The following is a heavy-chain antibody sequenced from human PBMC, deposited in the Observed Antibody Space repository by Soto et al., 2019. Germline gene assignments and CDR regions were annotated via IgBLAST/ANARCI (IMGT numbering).Heavy chain of an antibody. CDR2: IYHSGST. CDR1: GGSVSNDAYY. CDR3: ARLGIGWEFPFDY. J-gene: IGHJ4*02. V-gene: IGHV4-61*08. D-gene: IGHD1-26*01. Sequence: QVQLQESGPGLVKPSETLSLTCIVSGGSVSNDAYYWSWIRQPPGKGLEWIGYIYHSGSTYSNPSLKSRVTTSADTSANQFSLKVSSVTAADTAVYYCARLGIGWEFPFDYWGQGTLVNVSS.